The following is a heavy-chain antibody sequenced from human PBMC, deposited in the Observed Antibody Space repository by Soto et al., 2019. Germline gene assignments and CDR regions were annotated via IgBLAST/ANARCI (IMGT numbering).Heavy chain of an antibody. D-gene: IGHD3-22*01. J-gene: IGHJ4*02. V-gene: IGHV3-30-3*01. Sequence: PGGSLRLSCAASGFTFSSYAMHWVRQAPGKGLEWVAVISYDGSNKYYADSVKGRFTISRDNSKNALYLQMNSLRAEDTAVYYCVKAPYYYDSSGYLYYFDYWGQGTLVTVSS. CDR3: VKAPYYYDSSGYLYYFDY. CDR1: GFTFSSYA. CDR2: ISYDGSNK.